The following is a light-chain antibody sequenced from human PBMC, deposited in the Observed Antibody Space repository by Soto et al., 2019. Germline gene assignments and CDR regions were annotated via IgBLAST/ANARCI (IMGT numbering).Light chain of an antibody. Sequence: DVVMTQSPLSLPVTLGQPASISCRSSQSLLNSDGNTYLSWFLQRPGHSPRRLIYLVSIRDSGVPDRFSGSGSGSDFTLKISRVEAEDVGVYYCMQATLWPCTFGQGTKVEIK. CDR1: QSLLNSDGNTY. CDR2: LVS. J-gene: IGKJ1*01. CDR3: MQATLWPCT. V-gene: IGKV2-30*01.